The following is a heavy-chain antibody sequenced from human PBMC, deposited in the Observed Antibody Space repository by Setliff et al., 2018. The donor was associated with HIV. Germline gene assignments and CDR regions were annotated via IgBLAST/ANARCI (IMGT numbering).Heavy chain of an antibody. J-gene: IGHJ3*02. V-gene: IGHV3-64*01. CDR2: ISSKGGST. CDR3: ARALYGDYGAFDI. CDR1: GFTFSSYA. D-gene: IGHD4-17*01. Sequence: GGSLRLSCAASGFTFSSYAMHWVRQAPGKGLEYVSAISSKGGSTYYANSVKGRFTISRDNPKNTLYLQMGSLRAEDMAVYYCARALYGDYGAFDIWGQGTMVTVSS.